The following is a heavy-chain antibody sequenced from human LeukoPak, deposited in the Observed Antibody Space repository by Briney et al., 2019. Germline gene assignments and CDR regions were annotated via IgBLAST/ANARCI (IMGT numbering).Heavy chain of an antibody. CDR3: ARVHTEVGAPGDANDY. V-gene: IGHV4-39*01. CDR1: GGSISSSSYY. J-gene: IGHJ4*02. CDR2: IYYSGST. Sequence: SETLSLTCTVSGGSISSSSYYWGWIRQPPGKGLEWIGSIYYSGSTYYNPSLKSRVTISVDTSKNQFSLKLSSVTAADTAVYYCARVHTEVGAPGDANDYWGQGTLVTVSS. D-gene: IGHD1-26*01.